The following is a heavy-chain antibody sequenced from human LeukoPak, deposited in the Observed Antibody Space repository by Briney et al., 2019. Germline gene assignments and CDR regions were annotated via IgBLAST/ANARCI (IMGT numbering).Heavy chain of an antibody. CDR2: IYYSGST. V-gene: IGHV4-39*01. CDR3: ARQGGCSSTSCYSPLFDY. J-gene: IGHJ4*02. CDR1: GGSISSSSYY. Sequence: SETLSLTCTVSGGSISSSSYYWGWIRQPPGKGLEWIGSIYYSGSTYYNPSLKSRVTISVDTSKNQCSLKLGSVTAADTAVYYCARQGGCSSTSCYSPLFDYWGQGTLVTVSS. D-gene: IGHD2-2*01.